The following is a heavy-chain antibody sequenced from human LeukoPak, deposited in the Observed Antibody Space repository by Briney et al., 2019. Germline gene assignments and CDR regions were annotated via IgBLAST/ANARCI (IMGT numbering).Heavy chain of an antibody. Sequence: GGSLRLSCTASGFTFGDYAMSWVRQAPGKGLEWVTFIRSKVYGGTTEYAASVKGRFTISRDDSKSIAYLQMNSLKTEDTAVYYCTRDIGFGYSGYDSPFDPWGQGTLVTVSS. D-gene: IGHD5-12*01. J-gene: IGHJ5*02. V-gene: IGHV3-49*04. CDR1: GFTFGDYA. CDR3: TRDIGFGYSGYDSPFDP. CDR2: IRSKVYGGTT.